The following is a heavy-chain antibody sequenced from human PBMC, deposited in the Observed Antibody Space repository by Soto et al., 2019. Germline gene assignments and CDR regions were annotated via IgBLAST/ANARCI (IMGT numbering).Heavy chain of an antibody. V-gene: IGHV3-23*01. Sequence: GGSLRLSCAASGFTFSTYGMYWVRQAPGKGLEWVSAIGGSGGNTYYADSVKGRFTISRDNSKNTVHLQMDSLRAEDTATYYCAKVFYSGNKGYFDHWGQGTPVTVSS. CDR2: IGGSGGNT. CDR3: AKVFYSGNKGYFDH. CDR1: GFTFSTYG. J-gene: IGHJ4*02. D-gene: IGHD1-26*01.